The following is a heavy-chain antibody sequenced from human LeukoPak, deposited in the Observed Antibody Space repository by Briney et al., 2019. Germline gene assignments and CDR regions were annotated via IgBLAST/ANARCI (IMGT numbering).Heavy chain of an antibody. V-gene: IGHV4-34*01. CDR1: GGSFSGYY. Sequence: SETLSLTCAVYGGSFSGYYWSWLRQPPGKGLEWIGEINHSGSTNYNPSLTSRVTISVDTSKNQFSLKLSSVTAADTAVYYCARVGGSSWYPINYYYYYMDVWGKGTTVTVSS. CDR3: ARVGGSSWYPINYYYYYMDV. D-gene: IGHD6-13*01. J-gene: IGHJ6*03. CDR2: INHSGST.